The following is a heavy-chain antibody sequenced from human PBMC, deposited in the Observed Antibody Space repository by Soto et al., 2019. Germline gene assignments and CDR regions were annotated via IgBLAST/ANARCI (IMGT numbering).Heavy chain of an antibody. J-gene: IGHJ6*02. CDR3: ARHDCISSSCSYHYYYGMDV. CDR2: IIPIFDTA. Sequence: QVQLVQSGAEVKKPGSSVKVSCKASGGTFSSYAISWVRQAPGQGLEWMGGIIPIFDTANYAQKFQGRVTSTAADSTSTAYMELSSLRSEDTAEYYCARHDCISSSCSYHYYYGMDVWGQGTTVTVSS. D-gene: IGHD2-2*01. CDR1: GGTFSSYA. V-gene: IGHV1-69*12.